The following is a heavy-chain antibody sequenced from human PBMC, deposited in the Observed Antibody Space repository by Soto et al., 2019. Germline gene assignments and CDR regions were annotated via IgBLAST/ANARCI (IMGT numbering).Heavy chain of an antibody. V-gene: IGHV1-69*01. J-gene: IGHJ3*01. CDR3: ARARGGATIVGVTGTFDV. D-gene: IGHD1-26*01. CDR2: IIAVFGRG. CDR1: GGTFSSYT. Sequence: QVQLVQSGAEVHKPGSSVKVSCKASGGTFSSYTVSWLRQVPGQGLEWMGGIIAVFGRGNYAQKFQGRVTRTADESTSTVYMELRGRASEDTAVYFGARARGGATIVGVTGTFDVWGQGTLVTVSS.